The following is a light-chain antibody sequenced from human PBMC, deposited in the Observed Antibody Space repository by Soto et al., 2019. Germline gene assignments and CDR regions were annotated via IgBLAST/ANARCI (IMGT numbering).Light chain of an antibody. CDR2: KAS. CDR3: QHYNSYSEA. J-gene: IGKJ1*01. V-gene: IGKV1-5*03. CDR1: QTISSW. Sequence: DIQMTQSPFTLSGSLRYKAIMHWRASQTISSWLAWYQQKPGKAPKLLIYKASTLKSGVPSRFSGSGSGTEFTLTIISLQPDDFATDYCQHYNSYSEAFGQGTKVDIK.